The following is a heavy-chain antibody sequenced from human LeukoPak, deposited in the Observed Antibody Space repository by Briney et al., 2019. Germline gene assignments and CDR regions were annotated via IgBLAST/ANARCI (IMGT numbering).Heavy chain of an antibody. J-gene: IGHJ6*03. CDR1: GYTFTSYG. D-gene: IGHD2-2*03. Sequence: ASVKFSCKASGYTFTSYGISWVRQAPGQGLEWMGWISAYNGNTNYAQKLQGRVTMTTDTSTSTAYMELRSLRSDDTAVYYCARDGYCSSTSCYAYMDVWGKGTTVTVSS. CDR2: ISAYNGNT. V-gene: IGHV1-18*01. CDR3: ARDGYCSSTSCYAYMDV.